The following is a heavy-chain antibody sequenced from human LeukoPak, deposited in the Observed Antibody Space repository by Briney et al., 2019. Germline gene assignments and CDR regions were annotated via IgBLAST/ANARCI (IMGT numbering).Heavy chain of an antibody. V-gene: IGHV3-20*04. CDR2: INWNGGST. D-gene: IGHD3-10*01. CDR3: ARRVWFGELFDY. Sequence: PGGSLRLSCAPSGFTFDDYGMSWVRQAPGKGLEWVSGINWNGGSTVYADSVKGRFTISRDNAKNSLCLQMNSLRAEDTALYYCARRVWFGELFDYWGQGTLVTVSS. J-gene: IGHJ4*02. CDR1: GFTFDDYG.